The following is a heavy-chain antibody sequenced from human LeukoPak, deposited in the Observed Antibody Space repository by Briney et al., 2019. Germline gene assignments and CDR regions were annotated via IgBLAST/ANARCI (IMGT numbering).Heavy chain of an antibody. CDR3: ARDRTSSSWPVYYYYRFDV. Sequence: GGSLRLSCAASGFTCSSYAMHWVRQAPGKGLEGVAVISYDGSNKYYADSVKGRFTISRDNSKNTLYLQMNSLRAEDTAVYYCARDRTSSSWPVYYYYRFDVWGQGTTVTVSS. J-gene: IGHJ6*02. V-gene: IGHV3-30-3*01. CDR1: GFTCSSYA. CDR2: ISYDGSNK. D-gene: IGHD6-13*01.